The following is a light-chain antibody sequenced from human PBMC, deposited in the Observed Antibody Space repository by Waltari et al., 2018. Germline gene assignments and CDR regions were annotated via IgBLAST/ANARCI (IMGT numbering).Light chain of an antibody. CDR1: SSDVGAYTY. CDR3: MSYTSSSSWI. CDR2: DVS. V-gene: IGLV2-14*03. Sequence: QSALTQPASVSVSPGQSITLPCTGTSSDVGAYTYVSWYQQHPGKAPKLMISDVSDRPSGVSNRFSGSKSGNTASLTISGLQAGDEADYFCMSYTSSSSWIFGGGTKLTVL. J-gene: IGLJ2*01.